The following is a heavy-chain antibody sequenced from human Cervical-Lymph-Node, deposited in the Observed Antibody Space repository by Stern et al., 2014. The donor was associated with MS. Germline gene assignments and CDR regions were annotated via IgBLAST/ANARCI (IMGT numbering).Heavy chain of an antibody. D-gene: IGHD4-17*01. CDR2: ISGSGGST. CDR1: GFTFSSYA. V-gene: IGHV3-23*04. Sequence: EVQLVESGGGLVQPGGSLRLSCAASGFTFSSYAMSWVRQAPGKGLEWVSAISGSGGSTYYADSVKGRFTISGDNSQKTMYVQMNSLRAEDKAGDYGAKSTVTSLSDYWGQGTLVTVSS. CDR3: AKSTVTSLSDY. J-gene: IGHJ4*02.